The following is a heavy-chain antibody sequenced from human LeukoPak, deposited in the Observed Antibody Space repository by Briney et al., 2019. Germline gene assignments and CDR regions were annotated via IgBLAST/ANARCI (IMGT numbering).Heavy chain of an antibody. CDR1: GYTFTSYD. Sequence: ASVKVSCKASGYTFTSYDINWVRQATGQGLEWMGWMNPNSGNTGYAQKFQGRVTMTRNTSISTAYMELSSLSSEDTAVYYCARARLTSRRAYSSSLSWFDPWGQGTLVTVSS. CDR3: ARARLTSRRAYSSSLSWFDP. J-gene: IGHJ5*02. V-gene: IGHV1-8*01. CDR2: MNPNSGNT. D-gene: IGHD6-13*01.